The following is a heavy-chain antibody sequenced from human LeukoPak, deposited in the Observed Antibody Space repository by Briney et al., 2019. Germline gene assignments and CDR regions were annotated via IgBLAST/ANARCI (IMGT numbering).Heavy chain of an antibody. CDR2: IYYSGST. Sequence: SETLSLTCTVSGGSISSSSYYWGWIRQPPGKGLEWIGSIYYSGSTYYNPSPKSRVTIPVDTSKNQFSLKLSSVTAADTAVYYCVRAPRNYYDSSGYYYQAHFDCWGQGTLVTVSS. D-gene: IGHD3-22*01. J-gene: IGHJ4*02. V-gene: IGHV4-39*01. CDR1: GGSISSSSYY. CDR3: VRAPRNYYDSSGYYYQAHFDC.